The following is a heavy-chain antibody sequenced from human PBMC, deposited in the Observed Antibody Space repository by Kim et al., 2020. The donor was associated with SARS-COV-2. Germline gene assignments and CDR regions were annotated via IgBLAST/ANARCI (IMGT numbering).Heavy chain of an antibody. J-gene: IGHJ4*02. V-gene: IGHV3-23*01. CDR3: AKVHDADYHYFDY. Sequence: GGSLRLSCAVTGFTFSSYAMNWVRQAPGKGLEWVSAISGSGYSTYYTDSVKGRFTISRDNSKNTLYLQMHSLRAEDTAVYYCAKVHDADYHYFDYWGQGTLVTVSS. CDR2: ISGSGYST. D-gene: IGHD4-17*01. CDR1: GFTFSSYA.